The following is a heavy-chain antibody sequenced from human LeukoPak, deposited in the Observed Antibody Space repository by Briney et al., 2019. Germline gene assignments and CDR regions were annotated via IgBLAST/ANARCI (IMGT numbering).Heavy chain of an antibody. CDR1: GGSLSSSSYY. CDR2: IYYSGST. Sequence: SETLSLTCTVSGGSLSSSSYYWGWIRQPPGKGLEWIGSIYYSGSTYYNPSLKSRVTISVDTSKNQFSLKLSSVTAADTAVYYCARVDGVPTFDYWGQGTLVTVSS. V-gene: IGHV4-39*07. CDR3: ARVDGVPTFDY. D-gene: IGHD4-17*01. J-gene: IGHJ4*02.